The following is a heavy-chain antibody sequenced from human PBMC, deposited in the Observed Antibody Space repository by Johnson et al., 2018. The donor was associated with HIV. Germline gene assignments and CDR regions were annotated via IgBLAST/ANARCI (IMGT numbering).Heavy chain of an antibody. D-gene: IGHD6-6*01. CDR3: AKGGKYSSHRDDGFDV. Sequence: VQLVESGGGLVQPGGSLRLSCAASGLSVSNNYMSWVRQAPGKGLEWVSAISGSGGSTYYADSVKGRFTISRDNSKNTVYLQMQSLSAEDTAVYYCAKGGKYSSHRDDGFDVWGQGTMVTVSS. CDR2: ISGSGGST. CDR1: GLSVSNNY. V-gene: IGHV3-23*04. J-gene: IGHJ3*01.